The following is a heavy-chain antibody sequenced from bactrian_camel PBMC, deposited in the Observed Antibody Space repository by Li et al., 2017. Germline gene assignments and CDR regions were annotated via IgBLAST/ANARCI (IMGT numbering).Heavy chain of an antibody. D-gene: IGHD7*01. CDR2: ITSGSDRT. J-gene: IGHJ4*01. CDR1: GLDFSLDY. CDR3: ANHYGLVDGGAFNY. Sequence: HVQLVESGGGLVRPGGSLTLSCAASGLDFSLDYMVWVRRAPGKGLEWVSHITSGSDRTYYADSMKGRFTISRDNAKNTLYLQMNSLKSEDTAMYYCANHYGLVDGGAFNYWGQGTQVTVS. V-gene: IGHV3S1*01.